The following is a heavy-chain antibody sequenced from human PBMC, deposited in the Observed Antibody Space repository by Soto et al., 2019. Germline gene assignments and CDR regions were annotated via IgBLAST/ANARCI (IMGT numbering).Heavy chain of an antibody. CDR2: IYHSGST. V-gene: IGHV4-4*02. D-gene: IGHD3-16*01. Sequence: QVQLQESGPGLVKPSGTLSLTCAVSSGSISSSNWWSWVLQPPGKGLEWIGEIYHSGSTNYNPSRKSRVTISVDKSKNQVPLKLSSVTAADTAVYYCARGGDDDIWGSYMGFWGQGTMVTVSS. CDR1: SGSISSSNW. CDR3: ARGGDDDIWGSYMGF. J-gene: IGHJ3*01.